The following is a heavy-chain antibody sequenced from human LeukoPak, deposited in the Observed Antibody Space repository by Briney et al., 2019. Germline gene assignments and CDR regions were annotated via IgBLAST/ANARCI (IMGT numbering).Heavy chain of an antibody. J-gene: IGHJ4*02. V-gene: IGHV4-4*07. CDR3: ARGRRDGYNLEYFDK. CDR1: GGSISSYY. D-gene: IGHD5-24*01. Sequence: SETLSLTCTVSGGSISSYYWSWIRQPAGKVLEWIGRIYTSGSTNYNPSLKSRVTMSVDTSKNQFSLKLSSVTAADTAVYYCARGRRDGYNLEYFDKWGQGTLVTVSS. CDR2: IYTSGST.